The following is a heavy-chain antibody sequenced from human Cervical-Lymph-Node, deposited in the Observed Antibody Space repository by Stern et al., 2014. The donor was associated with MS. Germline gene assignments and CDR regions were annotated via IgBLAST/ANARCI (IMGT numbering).Heavy chain of an antibody. Sequence: DQLVESGAEVKKPGASVKVSCKASGYTFTSYGISWVRQAPGQGLEWMGWTSAYNANTNDAQKLQGRVTMTTDTSTSTAYMELRSLRSDDTAVYYCARGLLGIENAFDIWGQGTMVTVSS. V-gene: IGHV1-18*01. CDR2: TSAYNANT. CDR1: GYTFTSYG. CDR3: ARGLLGIENAFDI. J-gene: IGHJ3*02. D-gene: IGHD2-15*01.